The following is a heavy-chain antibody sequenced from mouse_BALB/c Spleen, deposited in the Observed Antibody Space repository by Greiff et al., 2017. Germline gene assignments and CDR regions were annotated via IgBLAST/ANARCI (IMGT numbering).Heavy chain of an antibody. Sequence: EVQVVESGGDLVKPGGSLKLSCAASGFTFSSYGMSWVRQTPDKRLEWVATISSGGSYTYYPDSVKGRFTISRDNAKNTLYLQMSSLKSEDTAMYYCARRFITTGYYAMDYWGQGTSVTVSS. J-gene: IGHJ4*01. V-gene: IGHV5-6*01. CDR1: GFTFSSYG. CDR3: ARRFITTGYYAMDY. D-gene: IGHD1-2*01. CDR2: ISSGGSYT.